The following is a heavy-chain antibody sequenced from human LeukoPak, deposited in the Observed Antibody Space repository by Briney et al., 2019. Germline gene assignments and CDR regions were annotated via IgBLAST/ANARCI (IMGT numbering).Heavy chain of an antibody. CDR1: GFTFSSYA. D-gene: IGHD6-13*01. CDR2: ISRSSSYI. Sequence: GGSLRLACAASGFTFSSYAMSWVRQAPGKGLEWVSSISRSSSYIYYADSVKGRFTISRDNAKNSLYLQMNSLRAEDTAVYYCARDAAVQQLGYYYYYMDVWGKGTTVTVSS. V-gene: IGHV3-21*01. CDR3: ARDAAVQQLGYYYYYMDV. J-gene: IGHJ6*03.